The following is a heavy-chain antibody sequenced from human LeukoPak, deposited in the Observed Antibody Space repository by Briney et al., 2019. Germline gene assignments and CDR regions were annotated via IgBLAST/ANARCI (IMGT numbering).Heavy chain of an antibody. CDR1: GYSFTSYW. J-gene: IGHJ5*02. D-gene: IGHD2-2*01. Sequence: GESLQISCKGSGYSFTSYWIGWVRQMPGKGLEWMGIIYPGDSDTRYSPSFQGQVTISADKSISTAYLQWSSLKASDTAMYYCARGPYCSSTSCSQPNWFDPWGQGILVTVSS. V-gene: IGHV5-51*01. CDR3: ARGPYCSSTSCSQPNWFDP. CDR2: IYPGDSDT.